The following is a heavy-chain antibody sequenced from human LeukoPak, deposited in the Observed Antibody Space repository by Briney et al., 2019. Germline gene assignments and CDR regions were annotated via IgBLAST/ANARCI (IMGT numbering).Heavy chain of an antibody. CDR1: GFTFSTYS. CDR2: ISDSTGNI. V-gene: IGHV3-48*02. D-gene: IGHD3-16*01. J-gene: IGHJ6*02. Sequence: GGSPRLSCAASGFTFSTYSINWVRQAPGKGRGWVSHISDSTGNIYYADSVKGRFTISRDNAKSSLCLQMNGLRDEDTAVYYCARESFSDYAMDVWGQGTTVTVSS. CDR3: ARESFSDYAMDV.